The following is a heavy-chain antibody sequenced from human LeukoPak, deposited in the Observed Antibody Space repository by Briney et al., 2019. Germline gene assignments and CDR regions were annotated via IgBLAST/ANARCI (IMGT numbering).Heavy chain of an antibody. V-gene: IGHV3-21*01. CDR1: GFTFSSYW. CDR3: ARDYSPPHYYDSSGYFDS. D-gene: IGHD3-22*01. J-gene: IGHJ4*02. Sequence: GGSLRLSCAASGFTFSSYWMTWVRQAPGKGLEWVSSISTSSRYIYYADSVKGRFTISSDNAKNSLYLQMNSLRAEDTAVYYCARDYSPPHYYDSSGYFDSWGQGTLVTVST. CDR2: ISTSSRYI.